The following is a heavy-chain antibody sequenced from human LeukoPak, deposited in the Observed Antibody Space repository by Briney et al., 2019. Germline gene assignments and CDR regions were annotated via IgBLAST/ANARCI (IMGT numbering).Heavy chain of an antibody. CDR3: AREGWDRSDTAAFDH. Sequence: ASVKVSCKASGYIFTGHYMHWARQAPGQGPEWMGWINPKSGDRNSAQRFQGRVTMTRDTSISTVYMELSRLRPDDTAVYYCAREGWDRSDTAAFDHWGQGTLVTVSS. CDR2: INPKSGDR. V-gene: IGHV1-2*02. CDR1: GYIFTGHY. J-gene: IGHJ4*02. D-gene: IGHD1-14*01.